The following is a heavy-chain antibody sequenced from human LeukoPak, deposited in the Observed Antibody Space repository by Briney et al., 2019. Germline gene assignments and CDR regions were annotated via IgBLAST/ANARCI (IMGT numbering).Heavy chain of an antibody. CDR1: GFTFSSYA. CDR3: GRQSIAARGNPGYGMDV. V-gene: IGHV3-30-3*01. D-gene: IGHD6-6*01. J-gene: IGHJ6*02. Sequence: GRSLRLSCAASGFTFSSYAMHWVRQAPGKGLEWVAVISYDGSNKYYADSVKGRFTISRDNSKNTLYLQVNSLRAEDTAVYYCGRQSIAARGNPGYGMDVWGQGTTVTVSS. CDR2: ISYDGSNK.